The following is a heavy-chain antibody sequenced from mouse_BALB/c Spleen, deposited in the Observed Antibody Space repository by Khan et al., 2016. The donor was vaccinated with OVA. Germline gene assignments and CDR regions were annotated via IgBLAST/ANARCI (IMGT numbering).Heavy chain of an antibody. D-gene: IGHD1-1*01. Sequence: EVELVESGGDLVKPGGSLKLSCAASGFTFSTYGMSWVRQTPDKKLEWVATVSTGGSYTYYPASVKGRFTISRDNAKNTLYLQMSGLKSEDTAMFYCTRLSYCYGSEGFAYGGQGTLVTVSA. CDR3: TRLSYCYGSEGFAY. J-gene: IGHJ3*01. CDR1: GFTFSTYG. V-gene: IGHV5-6*01. CDR2: VSTGGSYT.